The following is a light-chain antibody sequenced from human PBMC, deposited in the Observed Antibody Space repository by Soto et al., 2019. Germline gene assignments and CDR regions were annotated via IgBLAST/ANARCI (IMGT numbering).Light chain of an antibody. V-gene: IGKV3-20*01. CDR2: GAS. J-gene: IGKJ1*01. CDR1: QSVSTN. CDR3: QQYGSSGT. Sequence: EIVLTQSPTTLCLSPCERATLSFRASQSVSTNLAWYQQKPGQVPSLLIYGASNRATGIPDRFSGSGSGTDFTLTISRLETEDFAVYYCQQYGSSGTFGQGTKVDI.